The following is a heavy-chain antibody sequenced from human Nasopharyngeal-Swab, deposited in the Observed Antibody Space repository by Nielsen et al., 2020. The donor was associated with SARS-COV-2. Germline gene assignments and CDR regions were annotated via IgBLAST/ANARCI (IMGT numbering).Heavy chain of an antibody. Sequence: SETLSLTCTVSGGSISSSSYYWGWIRQPPGKGLEWIGSIYYSGSTCYNPSLKSRVTISVDTSKNQFSLKLSSVTAADTAVYYCARLSHGDIWGQGTMVTVSS. CDR2: IYYSGST. CDR1: GGSISSSSYY. CDR3: ARLSHGDI. J-gene: IGHJ3*02. V-gene: IGHV4-39*01.